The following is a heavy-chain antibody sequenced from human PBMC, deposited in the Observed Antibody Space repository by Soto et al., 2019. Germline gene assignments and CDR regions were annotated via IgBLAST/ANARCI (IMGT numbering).Heavy chain of an antibody. CDR2: IIPIRGIA. J-gene: IGHJ5*02. CDR3: AGGYYRRSGPGWFDP. V-gene: IGHV1-69*02. CDR1: GGTFSSYT. D-gene: IGHD3-10*01. Sequence: QVQLVQSGAEVKKPGSSVKVSCKASGGTFSSYTISWVRQAPGQGLEWMGRIIPIRGIANYAQKFQGRVTITADKATSTDYMELRSLRPEHTAVYSCAGGYYRRSGPGWFDPCGQGTLVTVSS.